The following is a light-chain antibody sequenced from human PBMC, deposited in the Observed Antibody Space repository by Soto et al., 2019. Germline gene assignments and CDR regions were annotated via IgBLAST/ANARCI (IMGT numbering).Light chain of an antibody. CDR3: QHYGISPRGT. J-gene: IGKJ1*01. CDR1: QSVSSSH. V-gene: IGKV3-20*01. CDR2: AAY. Sequence: ELVLTQAPGTLSLSPGERGTLSCRAIQSVSSSHLAWYLQKPGQAPRLLIYAAYSRATGTPDRFSGSGSGADFTLTISRLEPEDFAVYYCQHYGISPRGTFGQGTNVDI.